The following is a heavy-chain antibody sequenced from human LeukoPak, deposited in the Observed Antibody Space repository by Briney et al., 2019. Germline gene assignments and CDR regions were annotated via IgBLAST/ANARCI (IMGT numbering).Heavy chain of an antibody. CDR1: GFTFSSYW. J-gene: IGHJ6*03. CDR2: IKEDGNGK. D-gene: IGHD3-10*01. CDR3: ARGYYGSALPPYYYYYMDV. V-gene: IGHV3-7*01. Sequence: PGGSLRLSCAASGFTFSSYWMSWVRQAPGKGLEWLANIKEDGNGKNYVDSVKGRFTISRDNAKNSLYLQVNSLTAGDTAVYYCARGYYGSALPPYYYYYMDVWGKGTTVTVSS.